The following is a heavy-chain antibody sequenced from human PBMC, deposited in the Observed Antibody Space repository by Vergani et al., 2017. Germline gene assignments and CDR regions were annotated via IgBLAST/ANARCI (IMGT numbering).Heavy chain of an antibody. V-gene: IGHV3-30-3*01. CDR2: ISYDGSNK. D-gene: IGHD2-15*01. Sequence: QVQLVESGGGVVQPGRSLRLSCAASGFTFSSYAMHWVRQAPGKGLEWVAVISYDGSNKYYADTVEGRFTISRDNSKNTLYLQMNSLRAEDTAVYYCARDKVAYSYYYYMDVWGKGTTVTVSS. J-gene: IGHJ6*03. CDR3: ARDKVAYSYYYYMDV. CDR1: GFTFSSYA.